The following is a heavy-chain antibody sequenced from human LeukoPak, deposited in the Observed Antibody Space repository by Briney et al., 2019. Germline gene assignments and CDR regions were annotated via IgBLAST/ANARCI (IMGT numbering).Heavy chain of an antibody. CDR3: ARKSPFSGGVIIVDTPYYFDY. J-gene: IGHJ4*02. CDR1: GGSFSGYY. V-gene: IGHV4-34*01. D-gene: IGHD3-16*01. Sequence: SETLSLTCAVYGGSFSGYYWSWIRQPPGKGLEWIGEINHSGSTNYNPSLKSRVTISVDTSKNQFSLKLSSVTAADTAVYYCARKSPFSGGVIIVDTPYYFDYWGQGTLVTVSS. CDR2: INHSGST.